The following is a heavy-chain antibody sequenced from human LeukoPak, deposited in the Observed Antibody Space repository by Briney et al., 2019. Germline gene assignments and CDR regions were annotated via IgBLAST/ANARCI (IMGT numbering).Heavy chain of an antibody. V-gene: IGHV3-9*01. CDR3: AKVRSLSLAATEPLDY. CDR2: IIWNNAFI. CDR1: GFTVDAYA. Sequence: GRSLRLSCAPSGFTVDAYATQWVRQAPGKCLEWVSGIIWNNAFIEYADSVKGRFTISRDNAKNALILQMNSLRPEDTGLYYCAKVRSLSLAATEPLDYWGQGTLVTVSS. J-gene: IGHJ4*02. D-gene: IGHD6-6*01.